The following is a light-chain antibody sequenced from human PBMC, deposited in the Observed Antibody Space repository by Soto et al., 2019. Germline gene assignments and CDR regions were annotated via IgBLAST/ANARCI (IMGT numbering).Light chain of an antibody. CDR3: HQYGSSPPYT. J-gene: IGKJ2*01. CDR2: GSS. Sequence: EVVLTQSPGTLSLSPGERATLSCRASQSVTNNYLACYQQRPGQAPRLLIFGSSDRATGIPDRFSGSGSGTDFTLTISRLEPEEFAVYYCHQYGSSPPYTFGQGTKLEIK. V-gene: IGKV3-20*01. CDR1: QSVTNNY.